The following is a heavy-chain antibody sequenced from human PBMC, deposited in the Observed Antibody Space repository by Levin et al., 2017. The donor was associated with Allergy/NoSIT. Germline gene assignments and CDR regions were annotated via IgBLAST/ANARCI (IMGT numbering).Heavy chain of an antibody. D-gene: IGHD6-6*01. CDR1: GGSISSSTHY. J-gene: IGHJ4*02. CDR2: IYYTGPS. V-gene: IGHV4-39*07. CDR3: AREADLIGARAPFDY. Sequence: SQTLSLPCTVSGGSISSSTHYWGWVRQPPGRGLEWVGSIYYTGPSYYNPSLKSRVTISVDRSKNKLSLKLTAVTAADTAVYYCAREADLIGARAPFDYWGRGTLVTVSS.